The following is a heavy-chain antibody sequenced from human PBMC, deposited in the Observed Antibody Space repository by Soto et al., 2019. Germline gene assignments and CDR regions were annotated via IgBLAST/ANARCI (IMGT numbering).Heavy chain of an antibody. CDR3: ARETREDYYYGMDV. CDR1: GFTFSSYW. CDR2: INSDGSST. Sequence: EVQLVESGGGLVQPGGSLRLSCAASGFTFSSYWMHWVRQAPGEGLVWVSRINSDGSSTSYADSVKGRFTISRDNAKNTLYLQMNSLRAEDTAVYYCARETREDYYYGMDVWGQGTTVTVSS. V-gene: IGHV3-74*01. J-gene: IGHJ6*02.